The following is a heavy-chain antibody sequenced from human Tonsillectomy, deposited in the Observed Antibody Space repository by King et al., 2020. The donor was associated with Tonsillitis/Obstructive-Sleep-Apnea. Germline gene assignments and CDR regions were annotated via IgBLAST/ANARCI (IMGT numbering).Heavy chain of an antibody. CDR2: ISYDGGNK. J-gene: IGHJ5*02. V-gene: IGHV3-30*04. D-gene: IGHD2-2*02. Sequence: VQLVESGGGVVQPGRSLRLSCAASGFTFSSYAMHWVRQAPGKGLEWVAVISYDGGNKYYADSVKGRFTISRDNSKNTLYLQMNSLRAEDTAVYYCARDQVPAAIGGGFDPWGQGTLVTVSS. CDR3: ARDQVPAAIGGGFDP. CDR1: GFTFSSYA.